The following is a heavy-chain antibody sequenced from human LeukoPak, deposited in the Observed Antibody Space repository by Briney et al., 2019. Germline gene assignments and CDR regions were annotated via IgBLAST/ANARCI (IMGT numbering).Heavy chain of an antibody. D-gene: IGHD3-3*01. V-gene: IGHV4-59*08. J-gene: IGHJ4*02. Sequence: SETLSLTCTVSGGSISSYYWSWIRQPPGKGLEWIGYIYYSGSTNYNPSLKSRVTISVDTSKNQFSLKLSSVTAADTAVYYCAASITIFGGYYFDYWGQGTLVTVSS. CDR3: AASITIFGGYYFDY. CDR2: IYYSGST. CDR1: GGSISSYY.